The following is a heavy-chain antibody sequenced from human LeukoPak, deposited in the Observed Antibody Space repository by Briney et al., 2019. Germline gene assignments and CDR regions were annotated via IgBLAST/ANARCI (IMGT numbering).Heavy chain of an antibody. CDR1: GFTFSSYE. CDR3: AELGITMIGGV. D-gene: IGHD3-10*02. V-gene: IGHV3-48*03. Sequence: GGSLRLSCAASGFTFSSYEMNWVRQAPGKGLEWVSYISSSGSTIYYADSVKGRFTISRDNDKTSLYLQMNSLRAEDTAVYYCAELGITMIGGVWGKGTTVTISS. J-gene: IGHJ6*04. CDR2: ISSSGSTI.